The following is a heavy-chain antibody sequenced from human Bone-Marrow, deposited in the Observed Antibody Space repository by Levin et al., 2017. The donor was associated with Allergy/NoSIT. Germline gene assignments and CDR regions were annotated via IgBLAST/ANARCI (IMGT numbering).Heavy chain of an antibody. Sequence: SLLLSFPASGFTFDDFAMHWVRQAPGPFPSFFSFLSFPLFPLSYSSSLRGRFTISRDNAKNSLHLQMNSLRAEDTALYYCVKDTHSSSMGFEYWGQGAQVTVSS. CDR2: LSFPLFPL. D-gene: IGHD6-19*01. CDR3: VKDTHSSSMGFEY. J-gene: IGHJ4*02. V-gene: IGHV3-9*01. CDR1: GFTFDDFA.